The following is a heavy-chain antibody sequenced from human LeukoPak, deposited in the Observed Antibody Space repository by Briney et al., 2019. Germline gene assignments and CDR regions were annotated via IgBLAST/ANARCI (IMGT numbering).Heavy chain of an antibody. Sequence: KSGGSLRLSCAASGCTFSSYSMNWVRQAPGKGLEWVSFISSSSYIYYADSVKGRFTISRDNAKNSLYLQMNSLRAEDTAVYYCAIRADIVATIDYFDYWGQGTLVTASS. CDR1: GCTFSSYS. CDR2: ISSSSYI. D-gene: IGHD5-12*01. J-gene: IGHJ4*02. CDR3: AIRADIVATIDYFDY. V-gene: IGHV3-21*01.